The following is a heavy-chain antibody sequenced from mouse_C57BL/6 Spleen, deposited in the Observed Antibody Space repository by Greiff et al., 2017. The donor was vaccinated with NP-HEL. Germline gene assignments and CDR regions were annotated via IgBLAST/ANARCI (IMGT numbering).Heavy chain of an antibody. V-gene: IGHV1-50*01. CDR2: IDPSDSYT. Sequence: QVQLQQPGAELVKPGASVKLSCKASGYTFTSYWMQWVKQRPGQGLEWIGEIDPSDSYTNYNQKFKGKATLTVDTSSSTAYMQLSSLTSEDSAVYYCARRGAYDYDVVYAMDYWGQGTSVTVSS. CDR3: ARRGAYDYDVVYAMDY. J-gene: IGHJ4*01. CDR1: GYTFTSYW. D-gene: IGHD2-4*01.